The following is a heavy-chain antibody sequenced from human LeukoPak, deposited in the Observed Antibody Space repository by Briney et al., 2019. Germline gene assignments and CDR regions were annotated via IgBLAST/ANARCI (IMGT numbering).Heavy chain of an antibody. V-gene: IGHV3-74*01. CDR3: ARDGYLAPVIAFLDY. CDR1: GFTFSSYW. D-gene: IGHD2-2*03. CDR2: LKGDGSRA. Sequence: GGSLRLSCAASGFTFSSYWMHWVRQSPGKGLEWVGQLKGDGSRANYADSVRGRFTISRDNAKNTVYLQLNSLRAEDTAVYYCARDGYLAPVIAFLDYWGQGTPVTVSS. J-gene: IGHJ4*02.